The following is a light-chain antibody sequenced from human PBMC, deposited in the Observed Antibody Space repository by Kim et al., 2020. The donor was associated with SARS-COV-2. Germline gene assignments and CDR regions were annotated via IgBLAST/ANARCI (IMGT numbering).Light chain of an antibody. CDR1: QRILSH. V-gene: IGKV1-39*01. CDR2: AAS. Sequence: SASVGARVTITCRASQRILSHLNWYQQKPGKAPNLLIYAASSLRSGVPSRFSGSGSGADFTLSISSLQAEDFATYYCQQSYSTPYTFGQGTKLEI. CDR3: QQSYSTPYT. J-gene: IGKJ2*01.